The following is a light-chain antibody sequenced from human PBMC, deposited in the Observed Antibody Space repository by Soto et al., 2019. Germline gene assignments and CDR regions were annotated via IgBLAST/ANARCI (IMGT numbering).Light chain of an antibody. CDR2: SNH. Sequence: QSVLTQPPSVSEAPRQRVTISCSGSSSNIGNNAVNWYQQLPGTAPKLLIYSNHQRPSGVPDRFSGSKSGTSASLAISGLRSEDEANYYCAAWDDSPSGVVFGGGTKLTVL. CDR3: AAWDDSPSGVV. J-gene: IGLJ2*01. V-gene: IGLV1-36*01. CDR1: SSNIGNNA.